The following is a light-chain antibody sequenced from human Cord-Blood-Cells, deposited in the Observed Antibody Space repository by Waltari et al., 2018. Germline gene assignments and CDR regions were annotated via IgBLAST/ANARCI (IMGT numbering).Light chain of an antibody. J-gene: IGKJ2*01. CDR3: QQYNSYSYT. V-gene: IGKV1-5*01. CDR2: DAS. Sequence: DIQMAHSPSTLSASVGDSDPFTCRASQSISSWLAWYQQKPGKAPKLLIYDASSLESGVPSRFSGSGSGTEFTLTISSLQPDDFATYYCQQYNSYSYTFGQGTKLEIK. CDR1: QSISSW.